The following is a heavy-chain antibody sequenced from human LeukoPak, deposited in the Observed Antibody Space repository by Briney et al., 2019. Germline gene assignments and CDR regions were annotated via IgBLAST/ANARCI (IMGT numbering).Heavy chain of an antibody. CDR3: ANVLIRLGELSFSYFDY. V-gene: IGHV3-23*01. J-gene: IGHJ4*02. D-gene: IGHD3-16*02. CDR1: GFTFSSYA. Sequence: GGSLRLSCAASGFTFSSYAMSWVRQAPGKGLEWVSAISGSGGSTYYADSVKGRFTISRDNSKTTLYLQMNSLRAEDTAVYYCANVLIRLGELSFSYFDYWGQGTLVTVSS. CDR2: ISGSGGST.